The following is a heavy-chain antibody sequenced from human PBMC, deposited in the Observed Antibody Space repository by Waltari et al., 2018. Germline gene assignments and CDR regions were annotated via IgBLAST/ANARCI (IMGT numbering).Heavy chain of an antibody. Sequence: QLQDSGPGLVQPSVPLSLTGVVSGDYLISHYFWSWVRQSPGKGLEGIGQVKRGGGTNYSPSFASRVIMSLDTSINYFSLNMHSATAADTAVYYCARDRGGGLYLDSWGRGILVSVSP. V-gene: IGHV4-4*02. J-gene: IGHJ4*02. CDR2: VKRGGGT. CDR1: GDYLISHYF. CDR3: ARDRGGGLYLDS. D-gene: IGHD2-15*01.